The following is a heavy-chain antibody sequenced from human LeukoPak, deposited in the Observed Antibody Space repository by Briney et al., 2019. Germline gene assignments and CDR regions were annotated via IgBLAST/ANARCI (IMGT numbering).Heavy chain of an antibody. D-gene: IGHD5-24*01. CDR2: INTNTGNP. J-gene: IGHJ6*03. Sequence: AASVTVSFKASGYTFTSYAMNWVRQAPGQGLEWMGWINTNTGNPTYAQGFTGRFVFSLDTSVSTPYLQISSLKAEDTAVYYCAREKAGGYNYFYYYMNVWGKGTTVTVSS. V-gene: IGHV7-4-1*02. CDR3: AREKAGGYNYFYYYMNV. CDR1: GYTFTSYA.